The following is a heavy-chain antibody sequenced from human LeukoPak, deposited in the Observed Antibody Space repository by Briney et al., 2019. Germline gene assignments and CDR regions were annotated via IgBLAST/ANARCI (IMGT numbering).Heavy chain of an antibody. Sequence: PSETLSLTCTVSGGSISSYYWSWIRQPPGKGLEWIGYIYDSGSTNYNPSLKSRVTISVDTSKNQFSLKLSFVTAADTAVYYCARAPRGRYFDLWGRGTLVTVSS. CDR1: GGSISSYY. CDR3: ARAPRGRYFDL. V-gene: IGHV4-59*01. J-gene: IGHJ2*01. CDR2: IYDSGST. D-gene: IGHD3-10*01.